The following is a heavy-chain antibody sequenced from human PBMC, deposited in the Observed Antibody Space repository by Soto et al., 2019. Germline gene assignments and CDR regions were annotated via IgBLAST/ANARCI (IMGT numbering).Heavy chain of an antibody. V-gene: IGHV5-51*01. D-gene: IGHD2-2*02. CDR1: GYSFTSYW. CDR3: ARRSRIVVVPAAIVWDWFDP. Sequence: PGESLKISCKGSGYSFTSYWIGWVRQMPGKGLEWMGIIYPGDSDTRYSPSFQGQVTISADKSISTAYLQWSSLKASDTAMYYCARRSRIVVVPAAIVWDWFDPWGQGTLVTVSS. CDR2: IYPGDSDT. J-gene: IGHJ5*02.